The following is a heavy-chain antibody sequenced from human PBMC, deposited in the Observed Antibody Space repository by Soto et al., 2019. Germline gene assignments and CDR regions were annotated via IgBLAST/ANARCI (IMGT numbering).Heavy chain of an antibody. CDR3: ARGPFITIFGVVYRGWFDP. J-gene: IGHJ5*02. V-gene: IGHV4-34*01. CDR2: INHSGST. CDR1: GGSFSGYY. D-gene: IGHD3-3*01. Sequence: SETLSLTCAVYGGSFSGYYWSWIRQPPGKGLEWIGEINHSGSTNYNPSLKSRVTISVDTSKNQFSLKLSSVTAADTAVYYCARGPFITIFGVVYRGWFDPWGQGTLVSVS.